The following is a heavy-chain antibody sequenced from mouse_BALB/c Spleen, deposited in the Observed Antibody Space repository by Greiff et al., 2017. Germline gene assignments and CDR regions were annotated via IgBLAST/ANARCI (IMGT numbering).Heavy chain of an antibody. CDR1: GFNIKDTY. J-gene: IGHJ4*01. Sequence: VHVKQSGAELVKPGASVKLSCTASGFNIKDTYMHWVKQRPEQGLEWIGRIDPANGNTKYDPKFQGKATITADTSSNTAYLQLSSLTSEDTAVYYCARGDYRYDDAMDYWGQGTSVTVSS. D-gene: IGHD2-14*01. V-gene: IGHV14-3*02. CDR3: ARGDYRYDDAMDY. CDR2: IDPANGNT.